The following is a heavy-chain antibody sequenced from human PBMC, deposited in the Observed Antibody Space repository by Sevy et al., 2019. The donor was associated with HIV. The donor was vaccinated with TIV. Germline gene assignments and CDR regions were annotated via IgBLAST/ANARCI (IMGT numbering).Heavy chain of an antibody. J-gene: IGHJ6*02. V-gene: IGHV3-33*03. CDR1: GFTFSSYG. D-gene: IGHD2-2*01. CDR3: AKGDTSTRYYYYGMDV. Sequence: GGSPRLSCAASGFTFSSYGMHWVRQAPGKGLEWVAVIWYDENNKYYGDSVKGRFTISRDNSKNTLYLQMNSLRAEDTAVYYCAKGDTSTRYYYYGMDVWGQGTAVTVSS. CDR2: IWYDENNK.